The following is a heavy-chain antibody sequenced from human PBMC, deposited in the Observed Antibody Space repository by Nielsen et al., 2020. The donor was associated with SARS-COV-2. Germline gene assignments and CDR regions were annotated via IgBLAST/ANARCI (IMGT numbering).Heavy chain of an antibody. CDR3: ARGAPLIAARRSHVRFDP. CDR2: INHSGST. Sequence: SETLSLTCTVSGGSISSSSYYWSWIRQPPGKGLEWIGEINHSGSTNYNPSLKSRVTISVDTSKNQFSLKLSSVTAADTAVYYCARGAPLIAARRSHVRFDPWGQGTLVTVSS. D-gene: IGHD6-6*01. V-gene: IGHV4-39*07. J-gene: IGHJ5*02. CDR1: GGSISSSSYY.